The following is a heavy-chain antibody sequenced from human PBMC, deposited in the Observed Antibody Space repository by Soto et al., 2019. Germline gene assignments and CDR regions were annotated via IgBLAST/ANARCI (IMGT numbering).Heavy chain of an antibody. V-gene: IGHV3-33*01. D-gene: IGHD6-19*01. Sequence: GGSLRLSCAASGFTFSSYGMHWVRQAPGKGLEWVAVIWYDGSNKYYADSVKGRFTISRDNSKNTLYLQMNSLRAEDTAVYYCARDPNLAVAGPPDYWGQGTLVTAPQ. J-gene: IGHJ4*02. CDR3: ARDPNLAVAGPPDY. CDR1: GFTFSSYG. CDR2: IWYDGSNK.